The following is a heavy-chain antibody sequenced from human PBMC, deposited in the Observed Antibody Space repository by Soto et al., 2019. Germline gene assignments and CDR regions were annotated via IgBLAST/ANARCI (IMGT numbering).Heavy chain of an antibody. D-gene: IGHD5-12*01. CDR2: IRSKANSYAT. CDR1: GFTFSGSA. V-gene: IGHV3-73*01. Sequence: PGGSLRLSCAASGFTFSGSAMHWVRQASGKGLEWVGRIRSKANSYATAYAASVKGRFTISRDDSKNTAYLQMNSLKTEDTAVYYCTRRATEVDYWGQGTLVTVSS. CDR3: TRRATEVDY. J-gene: IGHJ4*02.